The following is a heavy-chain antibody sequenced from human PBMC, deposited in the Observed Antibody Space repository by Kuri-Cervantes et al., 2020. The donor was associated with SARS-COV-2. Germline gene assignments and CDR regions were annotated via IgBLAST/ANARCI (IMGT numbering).Heavy chain of an antibody. Sequence: SETLSLTCTVSGGSISSYYWTWIRQPPGKGLEWIGYVHRTGSINYHPSLKSRVTISVDTSKNQFSLNLSSVTAADTAVYYCARDYCSGGSCHNWFDPWGQGTLVTVSS. CDR3: ARDYCSGGSCHNWFDP. CDR1: GGSISSYY. D-gene: IGHD2-15*01. V-gene: IGHV4-59*01. CDR2: VHRTGSI. J-gene: IGHJ5*02.